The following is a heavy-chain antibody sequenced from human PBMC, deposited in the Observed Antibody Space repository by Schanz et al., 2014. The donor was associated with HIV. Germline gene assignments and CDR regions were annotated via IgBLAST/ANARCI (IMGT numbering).Heavy chain of an antibody. CDR1: EFTFSSYG. CDR3: AKEATVVTLAFDI. Sequence: VQLVESGGGLVQPGMSLRLSCAASEFTFSSYGMHWVRQAPGKGLEWVAVISYDGSNKYYADSVKGRFTISRDNSKNTLYLQMNSLRAEDTAVYYCAKEATVVTLAFDIWGQGTMVTVSS. V-gene: IGHV3-30*18. J-gene: IGHJ3*02. CDR2: ISYDGSNK. D-gene: IGHD4-17*01.